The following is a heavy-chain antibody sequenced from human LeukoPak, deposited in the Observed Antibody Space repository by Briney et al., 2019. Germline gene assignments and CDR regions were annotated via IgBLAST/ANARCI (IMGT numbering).Heavy chain of an antibody. CDR1: GSTVSSNY. V-gene: IGHV3-53*01. J-gene: IGHJ4*02. CDR3: ASGKATAMAQGY. D-gene: IGHD5-18*01. Sequence: GGSLRLSCAASGSTVSSNYMSWVRQAPGKGLEWVSVIYSGGFTDYSDSVKGRFTISRENSKNTLYLQMNGLRVEDTAVSYCASGKATAMAQGYWGQGTLVTVSS. CDR2: IYSGGFT.